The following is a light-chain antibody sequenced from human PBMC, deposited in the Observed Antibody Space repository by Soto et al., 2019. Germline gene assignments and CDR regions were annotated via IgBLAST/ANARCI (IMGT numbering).Light chain of an antibody. CDR2: EVS. V-gene: IGLV2-14*01. CDR1: SSDVGGWPH. J-gene: IGLJ2*01. CDR3: SSYTSSSTLVV. Sequence: QSALTQPASVSASPGQSITISCAGTSSDVGGWPHVSWYQQHPGKAPKLVIYEVSNRPSGVSSRFSGSKSGSTASLTISGLQAEDDADYFCSSYTSSSTLVVFGGGTKLTVL.